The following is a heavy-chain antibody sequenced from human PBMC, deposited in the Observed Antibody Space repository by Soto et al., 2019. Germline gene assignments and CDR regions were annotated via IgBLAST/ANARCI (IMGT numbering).Heavy chain of an antibody. J-gene: IGHJ6*02. Sequence: QVQLVQSGAELKKPGSSVNISFKASVGIFSNYAINWVRQAPGQGLEWMGGAIPILGIANYAKKLKGRVTVTADESTRTAYMELSGLTSDDTAVYYCAKGRVGMEVIYYYGLDVWGQGTTVTVSS. D-gene: IGHD2-8*01. CDR3: AKGRVGMEVIYYYGLDV. V-gene: IGHV1-69*01. CDR2: AIPILGIA. CDR1: VGIFSNYA.